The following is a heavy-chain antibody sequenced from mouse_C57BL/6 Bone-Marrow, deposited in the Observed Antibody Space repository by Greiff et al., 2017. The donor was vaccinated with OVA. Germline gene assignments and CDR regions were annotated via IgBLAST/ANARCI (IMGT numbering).Heavy chain of an antibody. D-gene: IGHD1-1*01. Sequence: QVQLKESGAELVRPGASVTLSCKASGYTFTDYEMHWVKQTPVHGLEWIGAIDPETGGTAYNQKFKGKAILTADKSSSTAYMALRSLPSEDSAVYYCTRDYGSSLWLAYWGQGTLVTVSA. CDR3: TRDYGSSLWLAY. V-gene: IGHV1-15*01. J-gene: IGHJ3*01. CDR2: IDPETGGT. CDR1: GYTFTDYE.